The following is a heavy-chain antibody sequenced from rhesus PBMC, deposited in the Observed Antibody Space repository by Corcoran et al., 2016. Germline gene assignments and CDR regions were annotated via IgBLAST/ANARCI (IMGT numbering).Heavy chain of an antibody. CDR3: AKDISRGYSYSYGLDS. Sequence: EVQLVESGGGLAKPGGSLRLSCAASGFTFSNYAIYWVRQAPGKGLEGVSAISRGGSTFTADSVKGRFTISRDNSKNTLSLQMNNLRAEDTAVYYCAKDISRGYSYSYGLDSWGQGVVVTVSS. J-gene: IGHJ6*01. CDR2: ISRGGST. CDR1: GFTFSNYA. D-gene: IGHD5-12*01. V-gene: IGHV3-103*01.